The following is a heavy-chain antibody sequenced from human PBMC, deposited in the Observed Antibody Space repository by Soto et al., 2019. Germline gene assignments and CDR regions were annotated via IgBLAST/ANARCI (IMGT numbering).Heavy chain of an antibody. Sequence: SETLSLTCTVSGGSISSYYWSWIRQPPGKGLEWIGYIYYSGSTNYNPSLKSRVTISVDTSKNQFSLKLSSVTAADTAVYYCARDSEVTTVTTWNWFDPWGQGPLVTVSS. J-gene: IGHJ5*02. CDR1: GGSISSYY. D-gene: IGHD4-17*01. CDR2: IYYSGST. CDR3: ARDSEVTTVTTWNWFDP. V-gene: IGHV4-59*01.